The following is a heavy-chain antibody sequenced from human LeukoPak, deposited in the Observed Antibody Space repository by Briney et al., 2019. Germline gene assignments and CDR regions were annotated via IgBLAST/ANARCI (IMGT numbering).Heavy chain of an antibody. CDR3: AKHSGSYLYFDY. J-gene: IGHJ4*02. V-gene: IGHV3-23*01. CDR2: ISGSGGST. Sequence: GGSLRLSCAASGFTFSSDAMSWVRQAPGKGLEWVSAISGSGGSTYYADSVKGRFTISRDNSKNTLYLQMNSLRAEDTAVYYCAKHSGSYLYFDYWGQGTLVTVSS. CDR1: GFTFSSDA. D-gene: IGHD1-26*01.